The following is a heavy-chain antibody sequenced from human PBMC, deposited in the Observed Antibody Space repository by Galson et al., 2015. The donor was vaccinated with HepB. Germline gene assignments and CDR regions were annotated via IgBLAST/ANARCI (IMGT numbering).Heavy chain of an antibody. CDR1: GASVSSRDFC. CDR2: VCYNGPT. V-gene: IGHV4-61*08. D-gene: IGHD5-24*01. CDR3: TSGRDAYKTGF. J-gene: IGHJ4*02. Sequence: SLTCTVSGASVSSRDFCWSWIRQPPGERPEQIGYVCYNGPTTYNPSLKSRVSMSVDTPKNLLSLRVTSVTAADTAVYFCTSGRDAYKTGFWGQGTLVTVSS.